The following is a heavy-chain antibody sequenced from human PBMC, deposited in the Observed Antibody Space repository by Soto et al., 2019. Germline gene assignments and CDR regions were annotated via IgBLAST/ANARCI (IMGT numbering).Heavy chain of an antibody. V-gene: IGHV4-59*01. D-gene: IGHD6-19*01. Sequence: ASETLSLTCTVSGGSISTYYWSWIRQPPGQGLEWIRYIYYSGSTKYNPSLRSRVTISVDTTKNKFSLQLSSVTAADTAVYYCARGPRNSGLPSWFDPWGQGNLVTVSS. CDR1: GGSISTYY. J-gene: IGHJ5*02. CDR2: IYYSGST. CDR3: ARGPRNSGLPSWFDP.